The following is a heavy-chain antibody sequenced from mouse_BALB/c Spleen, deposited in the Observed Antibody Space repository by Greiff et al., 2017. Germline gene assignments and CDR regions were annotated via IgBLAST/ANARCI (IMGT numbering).Heavy chain of an antibody. D-gene: IGHD2-4*01. Sequence: VQLQQSGTVLARPGASVKMSCKASGYSFTSYWMHWVKQRPGQGLEWIGAIYPGNSDTSYNQKFKGKAKLTAVTSASTAYMELSSLTNEDSAVYYCTGLGDYDDYFDYWGQGTTLTVSS. CDR1: GYSFTSYW. CDR2: IYPGNSDT. CDR3: TGLGDYDDYFDY. V-gene: IGHV1-5*01. J-gene: IGHJ2*01.